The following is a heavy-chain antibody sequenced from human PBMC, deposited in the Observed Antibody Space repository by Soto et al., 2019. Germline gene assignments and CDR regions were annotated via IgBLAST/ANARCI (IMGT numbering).Heavy chain of an antibody. CDR3: ARVYYDSSGYCLWFDP. CDR2: ISAHNGNT. J-gene: IGHJ5*02. V-gene: IGHV1-18*01. D-gene: IGHD3-22*01. CDR1: GYTFTSYG. Sequence: ASVKVSCKASGYTFTSYGISWVRQAPGQGLEWMGWISAHNGNTNYAQKLQGRVTMTTDTSTSTAYMELRSLRSDDTAVYYCARVYYDSSGYCLWFDPWGQGTLVTVSS.